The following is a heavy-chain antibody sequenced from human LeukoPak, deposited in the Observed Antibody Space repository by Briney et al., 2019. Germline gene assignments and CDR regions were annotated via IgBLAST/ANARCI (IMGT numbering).Heavy chain of an antibody. V-gene: IGHV4-39*07. J-gene: IGHJ5*02. CDR1: GGSISSSGYY. D-gene: IGHD2/OR15-2a*01. CDR2: IYYSGST. Sequence: SETLSLTCTVSGGSISSSGYYWGWIRQPPGKGLEWIGSIYYSGSTYYNPSLKSRVTISVDTSKNQFSLKLSSVAAADTAVYYCARDFYASGFYFWFDPWGQGILVTVSS. CDR3: ARDFYASGFYFWFDP.